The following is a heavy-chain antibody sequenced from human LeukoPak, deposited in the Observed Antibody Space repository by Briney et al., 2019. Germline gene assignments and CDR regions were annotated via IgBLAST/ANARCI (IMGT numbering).Heavy chain of an antibody. Sequence: SETLSLTCTVSGGSISTYYWSWIRQPPGKGLDWIGYIYYRGNTNYSPSLKSRVIISVDTSKNQFSLKLSSVTAADTAVYYCARVRCSGGSCPYYYYYYYMDVWGKGTTVTVSS. J-gene: IGHJ6*03. CDR1: GGSISTYY. CDR3: ARVRCSGGSCPYYYYYYYMDV. D-gene: IGHD2-15*01. CDR2: IYYRGNT. V-gene: IGHV4-59*01.